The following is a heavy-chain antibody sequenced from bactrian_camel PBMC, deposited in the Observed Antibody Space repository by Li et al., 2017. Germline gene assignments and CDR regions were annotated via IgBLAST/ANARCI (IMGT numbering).Heavy chain of an antibody. V-gene: IGHV3S53*01. Sequence: VQLVESGGGSVEAGGSLRLSCAASKYTIGSDCLAWFRQAPGKEREFVSRITLAGTTRYADSVKGRFTISRDNAKKTVYLQMNSLKPEDTAMYYCAARGPYCYAKLSVRDFTYWGQGTQVTVS. CDR3: AARGPYCYAKLSVRDFTY. CDR2: ITLAGTT. CDR1: KYTIGSDC. J-gene: IGHJ6*01. D-gene: IGHD1*01.